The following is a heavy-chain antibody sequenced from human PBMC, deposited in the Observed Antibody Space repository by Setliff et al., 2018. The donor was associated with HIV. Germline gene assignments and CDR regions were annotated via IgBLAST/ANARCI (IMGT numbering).Heavy chain of an antibody. V-gene: IGHV4-30-4*08. CDR2: INYRGVT. D-gene: IGHD5-12*01. J-gene: IGHJ4*02. CDR1: GGSINSGDYY. CDR3: ARVGLRFKYTFDY. Sequence: PSETLSLTCSVSGGSINSGDYYWSWIRQPPGKALEWIGYINYRGVTSYNPSLKSRITISVDVSKNHFSLRLTSVTAADTAVYYCARVGLRFKYTFDYWGQGMLVTVSS.